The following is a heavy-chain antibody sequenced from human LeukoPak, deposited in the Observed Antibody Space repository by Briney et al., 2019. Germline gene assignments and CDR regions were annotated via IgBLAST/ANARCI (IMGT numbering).Heavy chain of an antibody. CDR2: ISYDGSNK. D-gene: IGHD2-15*01. CDR1: GFTFSSCA. J-gene: IGHJ5*02. CDR3: ARDPYCSGGSCTRWFDP. V-gene: IGHV3-30*04. Sequence: GGSLRLSCAASGFTFSSCAMHWVRQAPGKGLEWVAVISYDGSNKYYADSVKGRFTISRDNSKNTLYLQMNSLRAEDTAVYYCARDPYCSGGSCTRWFDPWGQGTLVTVSS.